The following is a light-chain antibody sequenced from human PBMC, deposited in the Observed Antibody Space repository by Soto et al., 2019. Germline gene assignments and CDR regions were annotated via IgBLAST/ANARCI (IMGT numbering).Light chain of an antibody. J-gene: IGKJ1*01. V-gene: IGKV1-5*01. CDR3: QQYDSYST. CDR1: QSISRR. CDR2: DAS. Sequence: DIQMTQSPSTLSASVGDRVTITCRASQSISRRLAWYQQRPGKAPKLLIYDASTLESGVPSRFSGSGSGTEFTLTISRVQPEDFATYYCQQYDSYSTFGQGTKVEIK.